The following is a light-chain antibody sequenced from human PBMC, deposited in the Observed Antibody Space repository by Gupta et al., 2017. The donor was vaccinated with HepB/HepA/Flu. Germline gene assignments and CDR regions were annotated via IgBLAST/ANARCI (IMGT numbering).Light chain of an antibody. J-gene: IGKJ1*01. CDR2: DAS. Sequence: DIVVTQSPVTLSLSAGGRATISCRASQIVGSNLAWYQQKPGQAPRLLIYDASTRAAGTPARFSGSGSGTEFTLTINRLQSDDFAFYYCQQYNNWPLFGQGTKVEI. V-gene: IGKV3-15*01. CDR3: QQYNNWPL. CDR1: QIVGSN.